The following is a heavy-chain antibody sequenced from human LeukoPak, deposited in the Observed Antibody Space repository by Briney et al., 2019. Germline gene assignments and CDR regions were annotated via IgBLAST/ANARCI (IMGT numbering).Heavy chain of an antibody. J-gene: IGHJ5*02. CDR1: GYSFTGHY. D-gene: IGHD2/OR15-2a*01. Sequence: ASVKVSCKASGYSFTGHYMHWVRQAPGQGLEWMGWINPNSGGTNYAQKFQGTVTMTRDTSISTAYMEVTRLESDDTAVYYCARQSNKGGFDPWGQGTLVTVSS. CDR2: INPNSGGT. CDR3: ARQSNKGGFDP. V-gene: IGHV1-2*02.